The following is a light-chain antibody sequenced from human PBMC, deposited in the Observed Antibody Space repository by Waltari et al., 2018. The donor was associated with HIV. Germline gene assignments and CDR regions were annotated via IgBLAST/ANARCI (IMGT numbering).Light chain of an antibody. CDR1: QSVYTW. Sequence: IQMTQSPSTVSTSIGDRVTITCPASQSVYTWLAWYQQKPGNAPKLLIYKASSLKSGVPSRFSGSGSGTEFTLTISGLQPDDFATYYCQQYHTYWTFGQGTKVDIK. CDR3: QQYHTYWT. CDR2: KAS. V-gene: IGKV1-5*03. J-gene: IGKJ1*01.